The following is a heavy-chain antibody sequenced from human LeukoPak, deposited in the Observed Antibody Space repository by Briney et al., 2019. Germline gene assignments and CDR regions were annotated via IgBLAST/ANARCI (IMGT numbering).Heavy chain of an antibody. D-gene: IGHD1-26*01. CDR2: IYYSGST. Sequence: SETLSLTCTVSGVSISSYYWSWIRQPPGKGLEWIGYIYYSGSTNYNPSLKSRVTISVDTSKTQFSLKLSSVTAADTAVYYCARLGGSYRLGYFDYWGQGTLVTVSS. J-gene: IGHJ4*02. CDR1: GVSISSYY. CDR3: ARLGGSYRLGYFDY. V-gene: IGHV4-59*08.